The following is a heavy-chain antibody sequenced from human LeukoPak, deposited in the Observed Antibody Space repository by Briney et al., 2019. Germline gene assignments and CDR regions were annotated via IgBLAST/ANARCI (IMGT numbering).Heavy chain of an antibody. CDR1: GGSFSDQY. CDR2: INHSGST. CDR3: ARDYGDYHAFDI. D-gene: IGHD4-17*01. Sequence: PSETLSLTCAVYGGSFSDQYYTWIRQPPGKGLEWIGEINHSGSTYYNPSLKSRVTISVDTSKNQFSLKLSSVTAADTAVYYCARDYGDYHAFDIWGQGTMVTVSS. V-gene: IGHV4-34*09. J-gene: IGHJ3*02.